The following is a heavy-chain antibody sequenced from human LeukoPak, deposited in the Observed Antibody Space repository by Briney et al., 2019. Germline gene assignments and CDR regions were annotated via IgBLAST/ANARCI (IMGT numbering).Heavy chain of an antibody. V-gene: IGHV3-23*01. D-gene: IGHD1-26*01. Sequence: PGGSLRLSCAASGFTFSSYAMGWVRQAPGKGLEWVSAISGSGVTTHYAGSVKGRFSISRDNSKNTLYLQMDSLRAGDTALYYCAKRVVVGATSPYSDFQDWGQGTLVTVSS. CDR2: ISGSGVTT. CDR1: GFTFSSYA. CDR3: AKRVVVGATSPYSDFQD. J-gene: IGHJ1*01.